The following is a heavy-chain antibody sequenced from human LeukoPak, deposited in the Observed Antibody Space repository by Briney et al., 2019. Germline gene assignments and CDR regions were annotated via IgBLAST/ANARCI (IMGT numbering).Heavy chain of an antibody. J-gene: IGHJ5*02. V-gene: IGHV4-39*02. Sequence: SETLSLTCTVSSGSITSSVYYCSRIRQPQGKGLEWIAGINYSGVTHYNPSLKSRVTISVDTSKNHFSLNLSSVTAADTAVYYCAIYSSSSGRIDPWGQGTLVTVSS. D-gene: IGHD2-15*01. CDR2: INYSGVT. CDR3: AIYSSSSGRIDP. CDR1: SGSITSSVYY.